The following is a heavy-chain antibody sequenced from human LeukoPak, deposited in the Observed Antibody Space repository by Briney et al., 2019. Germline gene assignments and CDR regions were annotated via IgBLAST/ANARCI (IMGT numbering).Heavy chain of an antibody. V-gene: IGHV3-30*04. D-gene: IGHD6-19*01. Sequence: GRSLRLSCAASGFTFSSYAMHWVRQAPGKGLEWVAVISYDGSNKYYADSVKGRFTISRDNSKNTLYLQMNSLRAEDTAVYYCAKDAEQWLVGFDYWAREPWSPSPQ. CDR3: AKDAEQWLVGFDY. CDR1: GFTFSSYA. CDR2: ISYDGSNK. J-gene: IGHJ4*02.